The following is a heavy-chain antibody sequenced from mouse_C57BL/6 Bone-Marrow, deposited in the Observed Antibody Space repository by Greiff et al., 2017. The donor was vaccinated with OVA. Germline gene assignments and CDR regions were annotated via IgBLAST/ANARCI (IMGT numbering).Heavy chain of an antibody. CDR1: GYTFTSYW. D-gene: IGHD1-1*01. Sequence: LVESGAELAKPGASVKLSCKASGYTFTSYWMHWVKQRPGQGLEWIGYINPSSGYTKYNQKFKDKATLTADKSSSTAYMQLSSLTYEDSAVYYCARYYYGSSYLWYFDVWGTGTTVTVSS. CDR3: ARYYYGSSYLWYFDV. V-gene: IGHV1-7*01. CDR2: INPSSGYT. J-gene: IGHJ1*03.